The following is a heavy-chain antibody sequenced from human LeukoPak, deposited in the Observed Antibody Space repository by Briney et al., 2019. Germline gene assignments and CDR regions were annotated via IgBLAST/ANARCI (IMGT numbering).Heavy chain of an antibody. V-gene: IGHV3-7*01. CDR3: ARDVLRYFDWSPSAFDY. CDR1: GFTFSSYW. Sequence: GGSLRLSCAASGFTFSSYWMSWVRQAPGKGLEWVANIKQDGSEKYYVDSVKGRFTISRDNAKNSLYLQMNSLRAEDTAVYYCARDVLRYFDWSPSAFDYWGQGTLVTVSS. CDR2: IKQDGSEK. D-gene: IGHD3-9*01. J-gene: IGHJ4*02.